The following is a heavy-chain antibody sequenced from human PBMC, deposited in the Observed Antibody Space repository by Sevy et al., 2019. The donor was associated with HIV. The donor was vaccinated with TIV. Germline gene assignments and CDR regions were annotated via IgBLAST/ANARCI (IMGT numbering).Heavy chain of an antibody. CDR1: GGSIRRGDYF. CDR2: ITDSGST. V-gene: IGHV4-39*01. CDR3: ARLRGGYGNGWFYYYMDV. D-gene: IGHD3-10*01. Sequence: SETLSLTCSVTGGSIRRGDYFWGWIRQSPGKGLEWIGSITDSGSTYYNPSLKSRVTMSVDTSKNQFSLKRRSVTAADTAVHYCARLRGGYGNGWFYYYMDVWGKGTTVTVSS. J-gene: IGHJ6*03.